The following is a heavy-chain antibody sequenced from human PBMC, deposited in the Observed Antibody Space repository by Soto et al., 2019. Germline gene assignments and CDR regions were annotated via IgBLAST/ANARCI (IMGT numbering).Heavy chain of an antibody. CDR3: ARRPETGDLDAFDI. CDR2: INPNSGGT. V-gene: IGHV1-2*04. D-gene: IGHD7-27*01. J-gene: IGHJ3*02. Sequence: TSVKVSCKASGYTFTGYYMHWVRQAPGQGLEWMGWINPNSGGTNYAQKFQGWVTMTRDTSISTAYMELSRLRSDDTAVYYCARRPETGDLDAFDIWGQGTMVTVSS. CDR1: GYTFTGYY.